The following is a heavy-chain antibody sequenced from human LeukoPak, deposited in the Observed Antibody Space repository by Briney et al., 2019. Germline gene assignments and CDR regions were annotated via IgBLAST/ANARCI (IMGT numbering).Heavy chain of an antibody. J-gene: IGHJ5*02. V-gene: IGHV4-59*12. Sequence: SETLSLTCTVSGGSISSYYWSWIRQPPGKGLEWIGYIYYSGSTNYNPSLKSRVTISVDTSKNQFSLKLSSVTAADTAVYYCARRIVVVPAAIKGGGWFDPWGQGTLVTVSS. D-gene: IGHD2-2*01. CDR1: GGSISSYY. CDR3: ARRIVVVPAAIKGGGWFDP. CDR2: IYYSGST.